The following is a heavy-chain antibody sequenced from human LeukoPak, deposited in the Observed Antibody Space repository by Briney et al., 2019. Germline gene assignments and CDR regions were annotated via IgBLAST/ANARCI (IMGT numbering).Heavy chain of an antibody. CDR1: GGTFSSYA. CDR3: ARDSSTVTTGEGYFDY. CDR2: IIPIFGTA. D-gene: IGHD4-17*01. J-gene: IGHJ4*02. Sequence: SVTVSCTASGGTFSSYAISWVRQAPGQGLEWMGGIIPIFGTANYAQKFQGRVTITADESTSTAYMELSSLRSEDTAVYYCARDSSTVTTGEGYFDYWGQGTLVTVSS. V-gene: IGHV1-69*01.